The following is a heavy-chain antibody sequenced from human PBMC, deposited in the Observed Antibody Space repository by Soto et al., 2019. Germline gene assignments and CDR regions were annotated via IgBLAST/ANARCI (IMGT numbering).Heavy chain of an antibody. CDR3: ARGRGMVGATYFDY. CDR2: IYYSGST. J-gene: IGHJ4*02. CDR1: GGSISSYY. Sequence: NPSETLSLTCTVSGGSISSYYWSWIRQPPGRGLEWIGYIYYSGSTNYNPSLKSRVTISVDTSKNQFSLKLSSVTAADTAVYYCARGRGMVGATYFDYWGQGTLVTVSS. V-gene: IGHV4-59*01. D-gene: IGHD1-26*01.